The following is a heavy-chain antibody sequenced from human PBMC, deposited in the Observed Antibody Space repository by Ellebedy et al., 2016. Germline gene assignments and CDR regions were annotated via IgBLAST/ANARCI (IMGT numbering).Heavy chain of an antibody. J-gene: IGHJ4*02. D-gene: IGHD3-22*01. CDR1: GYTFTSYG. Sequence: ASVKVSXXASGYTFTSYGISWVRQAPGQGLEWMGWISAYNGNTNYAQKLQGRVTMTTDTSTSTAYMELRSLRSDDTAVYYCARDYNFGSSGYYRYYFDYWGQGTLVTVSS. CDR3: ARDYNFGSSGYYRYYFDY. V-gene: IGHV1-18*01. CDR2: ISAYNGNT.